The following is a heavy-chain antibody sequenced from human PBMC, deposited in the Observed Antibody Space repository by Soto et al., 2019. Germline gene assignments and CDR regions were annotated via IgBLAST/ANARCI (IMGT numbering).Heavy chain of an antibody. V-gene: IGHV6-1*01. CDR1: GDSVSSNRAT. D-gene: IGHD6-13*01. J-gene: IGHJ4*02. CDR3: ARGGKIAAAGIDY. CDR2: TYYWSRWYN. Sequence: PSQTLSLTCAISGDSVSSNRATWNWIRQSPSRGLEWLGRTYYWSRWYNDYAASVQSRISINPDTSKNQLSLQLNSVTPEDTAVYFCARGGKIAAAGIDYWGQGILVTVSS.